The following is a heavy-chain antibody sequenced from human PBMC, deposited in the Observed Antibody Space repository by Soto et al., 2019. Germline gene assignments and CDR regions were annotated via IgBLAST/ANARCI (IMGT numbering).Heavy chain of an antibody. D-gene: IGHD3-9*01. CDR2: ISYDGSNK. Sequence: QVQLVESGGGVVQPGRCLRLSCAASGFTFSSYGMHWVRQAPGKGLEWVAVISYDGSNKYYADSVKGRFTISRDNSKNTLYLQMNSLRAEDTAVYYCAKEGSDYDILTGSGYYGMDVWGQGTTVTVSS. J-gene: IGHJ6*02. V-gene: IGHV3-30*18. CDR1: GFTFSSYG. CDR3: AKEGSDYDILTGSGYYGMDV.